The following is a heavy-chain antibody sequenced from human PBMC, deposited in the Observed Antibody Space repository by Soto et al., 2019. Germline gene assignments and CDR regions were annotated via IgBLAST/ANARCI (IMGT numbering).Heavy chain of an antibody. Sequence: EVQLVESGGGLVQPGGSLRLSCAASGFTFSNYAMHWVRQAPGKGLEYVSAISSNGGSTYYADSVKGRFTISRDNSKNTLYLQMSSLRAEDTAVYYCVKDRTGGSSSGDWGQGTLVTVSS. CDR3: VKDRTGGSSSGD. CDR1: GFTFSNYA. J-gene: IGHJ4*02. V-gene: IGHV3-64D*06. D-gene: IGHD6-6*01. CDR2: ISSNGGST.